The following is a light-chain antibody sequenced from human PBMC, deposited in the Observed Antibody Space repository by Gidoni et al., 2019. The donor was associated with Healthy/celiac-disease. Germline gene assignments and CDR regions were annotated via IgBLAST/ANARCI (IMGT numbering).Light chain of an antibody. CDR3: QQSYSTPPCS. V-gene: IGKV1-39*01. Sequence: DIQMTQSPSSLSASVGDRVTITCRASQSISSYLNWYQQTPGKAPKLLIYAASSLQSGVPSRFSGSGSGTDFTLTISSLQPEDFATYYCQQSYSTPPCSFGQGTKLEIK. J-gene: IGKJ2*04. CDR1: QSISSY. CDR2: AAS.